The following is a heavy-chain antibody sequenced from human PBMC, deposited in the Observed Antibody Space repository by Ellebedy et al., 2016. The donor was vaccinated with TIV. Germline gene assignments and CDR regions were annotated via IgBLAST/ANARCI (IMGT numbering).Heavy chain of an antibody. CDR3: ARDTRFIDHQHNWFGP. CDR2: ISSSGSSV. J-gene: IGHJ5*02. Sequence: GGSLRLSCAASGFTFSDYYMIWIRQAPGKGLEWVSYISSSGSSVYYADSVKGRFTISRDNAKNSLYLQINTLRAEDTAVYYCARDTRFIDHQHNWFGPWGQGTLVTVSS. D-gene: IGHD2-2*01. CDR1: GFTFSDYY. V-gene: IGHV3-11*01.